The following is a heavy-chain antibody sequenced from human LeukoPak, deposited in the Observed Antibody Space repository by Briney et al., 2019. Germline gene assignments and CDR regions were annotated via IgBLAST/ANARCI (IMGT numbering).Heavy chain of an antibody. J-gene: IGHJ4*02. CDR2: ISGSSSNT. CDR3: ARDLYY. CDR1: GFTFISYS. V-gene: IGHV3-48*02. Sequence: GSLRLSCTASGFTFISYSMNWVRQAPGKGLEWVSHISGSSSNTYYADSVQGRFTISRDNAKNSLHLQMNSLRDEDTAVYYCARDLYYWGQGTLVTVSS.